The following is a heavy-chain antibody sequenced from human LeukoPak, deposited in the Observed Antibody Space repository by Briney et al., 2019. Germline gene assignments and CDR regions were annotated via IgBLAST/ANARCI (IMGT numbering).Heavy chain of an antibody. D-gene: IGHD2-15*01. CDR3: ARVARYCSGGSCYSNYYYMDV. V-gene: IGHV3-20*04. Sequence: PGGSLRLSCAASGFTFDDYGMSWVRQAPGKGLEWVSGINWNGGSTGYADSVKGRFTISRDNAKNSLYLQMNSLRAEDTALYYCARVARYCSGGSCYSNYYYMDVWGKGTTVTVSS. J-gene: IGHJ6*03. CDR2: INWNGGST. CDR1: GFTFDDYG.